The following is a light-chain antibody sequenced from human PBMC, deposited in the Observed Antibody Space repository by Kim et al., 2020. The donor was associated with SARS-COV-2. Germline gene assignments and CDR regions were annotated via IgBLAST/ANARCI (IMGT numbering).Light chain of an antibody. CDR2: GAS. CDR3: LQYGSSPYT. CDR1: QSVSSSY. V-gene: IGKV3-20*01. Sequence: LSPGEIATLSCRASQSVSSSYLAWYQQKPGQAPRLLIYGASSRATGIPDRFSGSGSGTDFTLTISRLEPEDFAVYYCLQYGSSPYTFGQGTKLEI. J-gene: IGKJ2*01.